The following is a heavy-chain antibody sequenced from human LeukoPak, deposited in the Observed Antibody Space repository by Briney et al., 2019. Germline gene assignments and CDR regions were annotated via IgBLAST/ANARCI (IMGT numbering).Heavy chain of an antibody. CDR2: IKQDGSEK. D-gene: IGHD5-24*01. J-gene: IGHJ4*02. Sequence: GGSLRLSCAASGFTFSSYWMSWVRQAPGKGLEWVGNIKQDGSEKYYMDSVKGRFTISRDNAKNSVYLQMNSLRDEDTAVYYCAKDDAWLQYNDWGQGTLATVSS. CDR3: AKDDAWLQYND. CDR1: GFTFSSYW. V-gene: IGHV3-7*03.